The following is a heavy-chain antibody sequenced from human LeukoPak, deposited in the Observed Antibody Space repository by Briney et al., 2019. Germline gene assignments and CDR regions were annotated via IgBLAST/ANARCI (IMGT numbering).Heavy chain of an antibody. CDR1: GGSISSYY. Sequence: PSETLSLTCTVSGGSISSYYWSWIRQPPGKGLEWIGYIYYSGSTNYNPSLKSRVTISVDTSKNQFSLKLSSVTAADTAVYYCARDLPFLEWLPNYYYYGMDVWGQGTTVTVSS. V-gene: IGHV4-59*01. CDR2: IYYSGST. J-gene: IGHJ6*02. CDR3: ARDLPFLEWLPNYYYYGMDV. D-gene: IGHD3-3*01.